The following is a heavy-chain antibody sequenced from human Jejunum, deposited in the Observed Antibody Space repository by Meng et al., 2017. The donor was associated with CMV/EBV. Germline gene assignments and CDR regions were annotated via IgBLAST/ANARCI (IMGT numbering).Heavy chain of an antibody. Sequence: KASGYIFTDYSIHWVRQAPGQGLEWMALINPSGYDTNYTQKFQGRITVTRDTSTRTVYMELSNLTFEDTAVYYCAKEGVLYGMDVWGQGATVTVSS. CDR1: GYIFTDYS. D-gene: IGHD4/OR15-4a*01. V-gene: IGHV1-46*01. CDR3: AKEGVLYGMDV. J-gene: IGHJ6*02. CDR2: INPSGYDT.